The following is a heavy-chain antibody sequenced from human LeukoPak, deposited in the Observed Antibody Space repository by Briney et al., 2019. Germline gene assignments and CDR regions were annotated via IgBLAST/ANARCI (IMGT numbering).Heavy chain of an antibody. V-gene: IGHV1-46*01. Sequence: ASVKVSCKASGYNFISYYMHWVRQAPGQGLEWMGITNPSGGSTSYAQKFQDRVTMTRDTSTSTVYMELSSLKSEDTAVYYCAREDVVLVDAVRYYYYGMDVWGQGTTVTVS. CDR3: AREDVVLVDAVRYYYYGMDV. CDR1: GYNFISYY. D-gene: IGHD2-8*01. CDR2: TNPSGGST. J-gene: IGHJ6*02.